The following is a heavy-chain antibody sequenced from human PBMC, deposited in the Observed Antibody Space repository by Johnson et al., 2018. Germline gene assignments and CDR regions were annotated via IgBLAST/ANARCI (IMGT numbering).Heavy chain of an antibody. V-gene: IGHV3-21*01. CDR3: ARGFYGSGTYYSPSYGMDV. Sequence: EVQLVESGGGLVKPGGSLRLSCAASGFTFSTYTMNWVRQVPGKGLEWVSSISGSSSYIYYADSVKGRFTISRDNAKNSLYLQMNSLRAEDTTVYYWARGFYGSGTYYSPSYGMDVWGQGTTVTVSS. D-gene: IGHD3-10*01. J-gene: IGHJ6*02. CDR2: ISGSSSYI. CDR1: GFTFSTYT.